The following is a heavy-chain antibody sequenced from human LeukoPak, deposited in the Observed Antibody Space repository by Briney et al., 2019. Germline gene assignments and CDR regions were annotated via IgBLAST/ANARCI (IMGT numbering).Heavy chain of an antibody. D-gene: IGHD1-26*01. V-gene: IGHV1-69*05. J-gene: IGHJ3*02. Sequence: SVKVSCKASGGTFSSYAISWVRQAPGQGLEWMGRIIPIFGTANYAQKFQGRVTITTDESTSTAYMELSSLRSEDTAVYYCGRGHSGSPSIDIWGQGTMVTVSS. CDR1: GGTFSSYA. CDR2: IIPIFGTA. CDR3: GRGHSGSPSIDI.